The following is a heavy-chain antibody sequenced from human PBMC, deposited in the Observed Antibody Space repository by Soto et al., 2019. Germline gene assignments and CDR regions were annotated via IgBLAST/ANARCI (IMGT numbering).Heavy chain of an antibody. V-gene: IGHV3-23*01. CDR3: AKDILYSGGWSVCLGS. Sequence: GGSLRLSCAASGFTFSGYAMSWVRQAPGKGLEWVSSINGGGSSTYYVDPVKGRFTISRDNSKNTLYLQMSSLRAEETDVYYCAKDILYSGGWSVCLGSWGKGTMVTVSS. D-gene: IGHD6-19*01. J-gene: IGHJ4*02. CDR1: GFTFSGYA. CDR2: INGGGSST.